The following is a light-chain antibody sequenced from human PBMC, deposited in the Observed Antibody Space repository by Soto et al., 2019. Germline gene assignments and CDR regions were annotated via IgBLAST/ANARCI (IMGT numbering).Light chain of an antibody. Sequence: EIVMRQSPATLAVSPGERATLSCRASQSVSSNLAWYQQKPGQAPRLLIYAASTRATGIPARFSGSGSGTNFTLTISSLQPEDFATYYCQQSHSTPWTFGQGTKVDIK. CDR2: AAS. CDR3: QQSHSTPWT. V-gene: IGKV3-15*01. J-gene: IGKJ1*01. CDR1: QSVSSN.